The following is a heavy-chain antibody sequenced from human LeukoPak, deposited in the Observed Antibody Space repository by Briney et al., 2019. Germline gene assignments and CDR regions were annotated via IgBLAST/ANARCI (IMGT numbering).Heavy chain of an antibody. D-gene: IGHD3-22*01. CDR2: IFSNDEK. J-gene: IGHJ3*02. CDR1: GFSLSNARMG. Sequence: SGPTLVKPKATLTLTCTVSGFSLSNARMGVSWIRQPPGTALEWHAHIFSNDEKSYSTSLKSRLAISKDTSKSQVVHTMTKMDPVDTATYYCARDYDSSANDAFDIWGQGTMATVSS. V-gene: IGHV2-26*01. CDR3: ARDYDSSANDAFDI.